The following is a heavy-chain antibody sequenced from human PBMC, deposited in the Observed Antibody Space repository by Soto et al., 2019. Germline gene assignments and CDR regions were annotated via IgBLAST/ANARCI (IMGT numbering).Heavy chain of an antibody. CDR1: GYTFPSYG. CDR3: SRVRGYSGYVDWFDP. J-gene: IGHJ5*02. Sequence: ASVKVSCKASGYTFPSYGIRWVRQAPGQGLERMGWISAYNGNTNYAQKLQVTVTMTTDTSTSTAYMELRSLRSDDTAVYYCSRVRGYSGYVDWFDPWGQGTLITV. CDR2: ISAYNGNT. V-gene: IGHV1-18*01. D-gene: IGHD5-12*01.